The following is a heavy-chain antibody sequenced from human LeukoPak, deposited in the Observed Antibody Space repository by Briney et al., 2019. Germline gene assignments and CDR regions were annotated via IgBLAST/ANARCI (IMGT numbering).Heavy chain of an antibody. CDR3: ARGNPVRMIVVFGYYFDS. V-gene: IGHV4-34*01. D-gene: IGHD3-22*01. Sequence: SETLSLTCAVYGGSLGDYYWSLIRQPPGKGLEWIGEINHSGSTNYNPSLKSRVTISVDTSKNQFSLKLSSVTAADTAVYYCARGNPVRMIVVFGYYFDSGGQGPLATVSS. CDR1: GGSLGDYY. J-gene: IGHJ4*02. CDR2: INHSGST.